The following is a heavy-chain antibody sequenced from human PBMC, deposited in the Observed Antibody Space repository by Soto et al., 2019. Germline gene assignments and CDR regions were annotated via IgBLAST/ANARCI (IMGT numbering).Heavy chain of an antibody. CDR2: ISGSGGST. CDR3: AKGGDFWSGYLVY. CDR1: GFTFSSYA. V-gene: IGHV3-23*01. Sequence: PGGSLRLSCGASGFTFSSYAMSWVRQAPGKGLEWVSAISGSGGSTYYADSVKGRFTISRDNSKNTLYLQMNSLRAEDTAVYYCAKGGDFWSGYLVYWGQGTLVTVSS. J-gene: IGHJ4*02. D-gene: IGHD3-3*01.